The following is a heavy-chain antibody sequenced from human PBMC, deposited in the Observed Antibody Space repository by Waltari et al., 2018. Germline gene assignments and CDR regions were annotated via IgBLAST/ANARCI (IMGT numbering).Heavy chain of an antibody. CDR1: EFTFSNYG. Sequence: QARLVESGGGVVQPGKTLRLSCVGSEFTFSNYGMHWVRQAPGKGLEGGAVVSYDGRKEYYADSLKGRFTISRDNSKSTLYLEMNGLTVEDTATYYCAKSHLLYFDWWGGMDVWGQGTTVTVSS. J-gene: IGHJ6*02. V-gene: IGHV3-30*18. D-gene: IGHD3-9*01. CDR3: AKSHLLYFDWWGGMDV. CDR2: VSYDGRKE.